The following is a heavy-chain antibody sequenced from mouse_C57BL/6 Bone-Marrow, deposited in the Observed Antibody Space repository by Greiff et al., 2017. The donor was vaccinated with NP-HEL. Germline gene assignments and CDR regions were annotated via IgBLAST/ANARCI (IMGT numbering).Heavy chain of an antibody. J-gene: IGHJ1*03. CDR2: INPNNGGT. D-gene: IGHD1-1*01. V-gene: IGHV1-18*01. Sequence: EVQLQQSGPELVKPGASVKIPCKASGYTFTDYNMDWVKQSHGKSLEWIGDINPNNGGTIYNQKFQGKATLTVAKSSSTAYMELRSLTSEDTAVEYCARYDGSSCWYFDVWGTGTTVTVAA. CDR3: ARYDGSSCWYFDV. CDR1: GYTFTDYN.